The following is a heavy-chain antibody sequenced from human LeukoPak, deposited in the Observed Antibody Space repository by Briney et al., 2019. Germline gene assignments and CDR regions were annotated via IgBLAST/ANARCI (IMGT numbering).Heavy chain of an antibody. Sequence: PSETLSLTCTVSGGSISSSSYYWGWIRQPPGKGLEWIGSIYYSGSTYYNPSLKSRVTISVDTSKNQFSLKLSSVTVADTAVYYCARRGVEGWSMSYFDRWGQGTLVTVSS. J-gene: IGHJ4*02. D-gene: IGHD2-8*02. CDR3: ARRGVEGWSMSYFDR. CDR1: GGSISSSSYY. CDR2: IYYSGST. V-gene: IGHV4-39*07.